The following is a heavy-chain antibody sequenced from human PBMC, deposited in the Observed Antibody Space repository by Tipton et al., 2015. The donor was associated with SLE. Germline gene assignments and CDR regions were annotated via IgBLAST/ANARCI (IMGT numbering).Heavy chain of an antibody. D-gene: IGHD2-15*01. CDR2: INHGGST. J-gene: IGHJ3*02. CDR3: AREDIVVVVAATRGAFDI. Sequence: LSLTCAVYGGSFSGYYWSWIRQPPGKGLEWIGEINHGGSTNNNPPLKSRVPISVDTSKNQFPLKLSSVTAADTAVYYCAREDIVVVVAATRGAFDIWGQGTMVTVSS. CDR1: GGSFSGYY. V-gene: IGHV4-34*01.